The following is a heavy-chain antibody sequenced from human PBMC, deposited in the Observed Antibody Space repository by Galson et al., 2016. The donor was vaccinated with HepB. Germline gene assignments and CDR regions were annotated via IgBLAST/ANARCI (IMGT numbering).Heavy chain of an antibody. CDR2: ISGLSSTI. D-gene: IGHD2-15*01. Sequence: SLRLSCAASGSDFSSHSMNWVRQAPGKGLEWISYISGLSSTIHHADSVKGRFTISRDNGGKSVYLQMNSLRDEDTGVYYCARYCSGGRWESEGYSYFYGMDVWGQGTTVIVSS. CDR3: ARYCSGGRWESEGYSYFYGMDV. CDR1: GSDFSSHS. J-gene: IGHJ6*02. V-gene: IGHV3-48*02.